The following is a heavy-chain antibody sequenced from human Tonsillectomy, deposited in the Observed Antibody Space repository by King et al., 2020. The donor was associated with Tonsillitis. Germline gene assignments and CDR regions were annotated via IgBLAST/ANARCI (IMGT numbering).Heavy chain of an antibody. J-gene: IGHJ4*02. CDR3: AGEGGSLLRGTGFPFDY. CDR1: GGSISSSSYY. D-gene: IGHD3-16*01. Sequence: LQLQESGPGLVKPSETLSLTCTVSGGSISSSSYYWGWIRQPPGKGLEWIGSIYYSGSTYYNPSLKSRVTISVDTSKNQFSLKLSSVTAADTAVYYCAGEGGSLLRGTGFPFDYWGQGTLVTVSS. V-gene: IGHV4-39*02. CDR2: IYYSGST.